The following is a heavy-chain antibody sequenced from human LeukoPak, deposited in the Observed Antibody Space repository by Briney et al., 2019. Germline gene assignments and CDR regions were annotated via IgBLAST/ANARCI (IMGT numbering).Heavy chain of an antibody. V-gene: IGHV5-51*01. CDR2: IYPGDSDT. CDR3: ARIGPVVVVTNDAFDI. J-gene: IGHJ3*02. D-gene: IGHD3-22*01. Sequence: GESLKISCKGSGYSFTSYWIGWVRQMPGKGLEWMGIIYPGDSDTGYSPSFQGQVTISADKSISTAYLQWSSLKASDTAMYYCARIGPVVVVTNDAFDIWGQGTMVTVSS. CDR1: GYSFTSYW.